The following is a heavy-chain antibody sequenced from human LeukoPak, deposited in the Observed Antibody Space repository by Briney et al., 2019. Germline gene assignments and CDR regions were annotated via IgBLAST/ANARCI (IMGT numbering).Heavy chain of an antibody. J-gene: IGHJ4*02. D-gene: IGHD6-19*01. V-gene: IGHV4-34*01. CDR3: ARARRGWYSDY. CDR2: INHSGST. CDR1: GGSFSGYY. Sequence: PSETLSLTCAVYGGSFSGYYWSWIRQPPGKGLEWIGEINHSGSTNYNPSLKSRVTISVDTSKNQFSLKLSSVTAADTAVYYCARARRGWYSDYWGQGTLVTVSS.